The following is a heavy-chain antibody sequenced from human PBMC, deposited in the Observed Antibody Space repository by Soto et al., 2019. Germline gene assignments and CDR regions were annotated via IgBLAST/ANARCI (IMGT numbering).Heavy chain of an antibody. CDR1: GFTFSSYG. CDR2: ISYDGSNK. Sequence: GGSLRLSCAASGFTFSSYGMHWVRQAPGKGLEWVAVISYDGSNKYYADSVKGRFTISRDNSKNTLYLQMNSLRAEDTAVYYCAKDGGHYDSSGYYYEEYYYGMDVWGQGTTVTVSS. D-gene: IGHD3-22*01. CDR3: AKDGGHYDSSGYYYEEYYYGMDV. J-gene: IGHJ6*02. V-gene: IGHV3-30*18.